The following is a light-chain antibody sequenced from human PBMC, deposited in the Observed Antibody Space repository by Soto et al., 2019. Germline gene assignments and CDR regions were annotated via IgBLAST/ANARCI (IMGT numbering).Light chain of an antibody. V-gene: IGKV3-15*01. J-gene: IGKJ4*01. Sequence: EIVMTQSPATLSVSPGERATLSCRASQSVSSNLAWYQQKPGQAPRLLIYGASTRATGVPARFSGSRSGTEFTLTISRLEPEDFAVYYCQQYGSSRALTFGGGTKVDIK. CDR3: QQYGSSRALT. CDR1: QSVSSN. CDR2: GAS.